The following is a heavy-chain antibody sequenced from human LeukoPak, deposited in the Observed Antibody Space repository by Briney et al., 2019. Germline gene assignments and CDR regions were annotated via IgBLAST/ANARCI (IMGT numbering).Heavy chain of an antibody. CDR1: GFTFSSYA. V-gene: IGHV3-23*01. CDR2: ISGSGGST. D-gene: IGHD2-2*01. Sequence: GGSLRLSCAASGFTFSSYAMSWVRQAPGKGLEWVSAISGSGGSTYYADSVKGRFTISRDNPKNTLYLQMNSLRAEDTAVYYCAKDRVPPQIVVVPAAITYYYYYGMDVWGQGTTVTVSS. CDR3: AKDRVPPQIVVVPAAITYYYYYGMDV. J-gene: IGHJ6*02.